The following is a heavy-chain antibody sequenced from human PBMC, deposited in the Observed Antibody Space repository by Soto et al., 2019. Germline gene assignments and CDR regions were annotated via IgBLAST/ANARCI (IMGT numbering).Heavy chain of an antibody. Sequence: QLQQWGAGLLKPSETLSLTCAVYNGSFSKYYWNWIRQSPGKGLEWIGGINQSGSTNYNPSLKSRVTITVDTSKNHFSLKQKSLTAPDTAVYYFARSYYYSSGRSFPYWGQGNLVTVSS. V-gene: IGHV4-34*01. J-gene: IGHJ4*02. D-gene: IGHD3-10*01. CDR1: NGSFSKYY. CDR2: INQSGST. CDR3: ARSYYYSSGRSFPY.